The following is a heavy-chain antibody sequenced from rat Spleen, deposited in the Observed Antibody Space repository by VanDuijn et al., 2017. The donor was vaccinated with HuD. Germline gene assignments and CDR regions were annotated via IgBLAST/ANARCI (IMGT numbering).Heavy chain of an antibody. CDR3: ARLTIGS. CDR1: GFSLTSNS. J-gene: IGHJ2*01. D-gene: IGHD1-3*01. V-gene: IGHV2-1*01. CDR2: IWGDGST. Sequence: QVQLKESGPGLVQPSESLSLTCTVSGFSLTSNSVHWVRQPPGKGLEWMGGIWGDGSTDYNSALKSRLSISRDTSKSQVFLKMNSLQTEDTAMYFCARLTIGSWGQGVMVTVSS.